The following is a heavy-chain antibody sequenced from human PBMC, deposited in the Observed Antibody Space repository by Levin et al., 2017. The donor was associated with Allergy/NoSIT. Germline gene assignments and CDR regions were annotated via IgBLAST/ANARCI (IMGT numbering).Heavy chain of an antibody. J-gene: IGHJ3*02. Sequence: PGGSLRLSCAASGFTFSSYSMNWVRQAPGKGLEWVSSISSSSSYIYYADSVKGRFTISRDNAKNSLYLQMNSLRAEDTAVYYCAREYYDILTGYSHDAFDIWGQGTMVTVSS. CDR3: AREYYDILTGYSHDAFDI. D-gene: IGHD3-9*01. CDR1: GFTFSSYS. CDR2: ISSSSSYI. V-gene: IGHV3-21*01.